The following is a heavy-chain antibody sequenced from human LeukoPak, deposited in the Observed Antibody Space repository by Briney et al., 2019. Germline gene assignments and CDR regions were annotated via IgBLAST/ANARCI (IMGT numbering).Heavy chain of an antibody. CDR2: INPNSGGT. CDR1: GYTFTGYY. J-gene: IGHJ3*02. Sequence: ASVKVSCKASGYTFTGYYMHWVRQAPGQGLEWMGWINPNSGGTNYAQKFQGWVTMTRDTSISTAYMELSRLRSDDTAVYYCARDSSSGWYWGRAFDIWGQGTMVTVSS. V-gene: IGHV1-2*04. CDR3: ARDSSSGWYWGRAFDI. D-gene: IGHD6-19*01.